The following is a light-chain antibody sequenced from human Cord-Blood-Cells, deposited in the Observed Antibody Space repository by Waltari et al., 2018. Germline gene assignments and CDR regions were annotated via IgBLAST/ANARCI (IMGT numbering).Light chain of an antibody. CDR1: SSDVGGYNY. CDR2: DVS. Sequence: QSALTQPRPVSGSPGQSVTISCTGTSSDVGGYNYVSWYQQHPGKAPKLIIYDVSKRPSGVPDRFSGSKSGNTVSLTISGLQAEDEADYYCCSYAGSYTWVFGGGTKLTVL. V-gene: IGLV2-11*01. J-gene: IGLJ3*02. CDR3: CSYAGSYTWV.